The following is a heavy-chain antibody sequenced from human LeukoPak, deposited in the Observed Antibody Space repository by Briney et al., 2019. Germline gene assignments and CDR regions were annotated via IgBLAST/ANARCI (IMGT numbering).Heavy chain of an antibody. CDR3: ARAEDTAAVFDY. J-gene: IGHJ4*02. CDR1: GGSISSDSHY. D-gene: IGHD2-15*01. CDR2: MYYSGNT. V-gene: IGHV4-39*07. Sequence: SETLSLTCIVYGGSISSDSHYWGWIRQPPGKGLEWIGTMYYSGNTYYNPSLKSRVTISVDASKNQFSLKLSSVTAADTAVYYCARAEDTAAVFDYWGQGTLVTVSS.